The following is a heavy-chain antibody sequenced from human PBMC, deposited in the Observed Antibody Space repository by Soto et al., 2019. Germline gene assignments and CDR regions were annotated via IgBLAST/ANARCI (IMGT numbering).Heavy chain of an antibody. CDR3: ARDSQVFGVVPTNFDY. D-gene: IGHD3-3*01. Sequence: AGGSLRLSCAASGFTFSSYGMHWVRQAPGKGLEWVAVIWYDGSNKYYADSVKGRFTISRDNSKNTLYLQMNSLRAEDTAVYYCARDSQVFGVVPTNFDYWGQGTLVTVSS. J-gene: IGHJ4*02. CDR2: IWYDGSNK. CDR1: GFTFSSYG. V-gene: IGHV3-33*01.